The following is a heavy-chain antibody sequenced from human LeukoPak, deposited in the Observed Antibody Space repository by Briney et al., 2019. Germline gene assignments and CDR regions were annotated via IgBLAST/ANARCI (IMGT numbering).Heavy chain of an antibody. CDR1: GGSISSYY. Sequence: SETLSLTCTVSGGSISSYYWSWIRQPPGKGLEWIGYIYYSGSTNYNPSLKSRVTISVDTSKNQFSLKLSSVTAADTAVYYCARDGMYDFWSGYYIDYWGQGILVTVSS. D-gene: IGHD3-3*01. CDR2: IYYSGST. CDR3: ARDGMYDFWSGYYIDY. V-gene: IGHV4-59*01. J-gene: IGHJ4*02.